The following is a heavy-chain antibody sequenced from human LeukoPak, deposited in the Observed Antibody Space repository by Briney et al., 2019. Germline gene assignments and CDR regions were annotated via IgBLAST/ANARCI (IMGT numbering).Heavy chain of an antibody. V-gene: IGHV3-9*01. J-gene: IGHJ5*02. Sequence: GSGVGLSHPACVFTFHHYDWHWVGLAPAKGMDWVSGICWKRGSKGYADTLRGRFTIPRDNPDNTLYLQINSPREEETPLYKCAKEMNPRWFGEFWFDPWGQGTLVTVSS. D-gene: IGHD3-10*01. CDR3: AKEMNPRWFGEFWFDP. CDR1: VFTFHHYD. CDR2: ICWKRGSK.